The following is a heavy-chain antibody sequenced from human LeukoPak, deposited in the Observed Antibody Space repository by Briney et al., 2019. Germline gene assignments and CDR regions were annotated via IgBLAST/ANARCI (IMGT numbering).Heavy chain of an antibody. CDR2: ISYDGSNK. D-gene: IGHD5-24*01. Sequence: GRSLRLSCAASGFTFSSYGMHWVRQAPGKGLEWVAVISYDGSNKYYADSVKGRFTISRDNSKNTLYLQMNSLRAEDTAVYYCAKDRVAGWFDPRGQGTLVTVSS. J-gene: IGHJ5*02. V-gene: IGHV3-30*18. CDR1: GFTFSSYG. CDR3: AKDRVAGWFDP.